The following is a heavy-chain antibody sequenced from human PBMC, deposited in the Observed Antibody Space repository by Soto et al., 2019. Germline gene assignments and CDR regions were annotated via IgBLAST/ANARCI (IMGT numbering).Heavy chain of an antibody. V-gene: IGHV3-23*01. Sequence: EVQLLESGGGLVQPGGSLRLSCAASGFTFSSYAMSWVRQAPGKGLEWVSAISGSGGSTYYADSVKGRFTISRDNSKNTRYLQMNSLRAEDTAVYYCATYIVVVPAAITGWGGDAFDIWGQGTMVTVSS. J-gene: IGHJ3*02. CDR2: ISGSGGST. CDR3: ATYIVVVPAAITGWGGDAFDI. CDR1: GFTFSSYA. D-gene: IGHD2-2*01.